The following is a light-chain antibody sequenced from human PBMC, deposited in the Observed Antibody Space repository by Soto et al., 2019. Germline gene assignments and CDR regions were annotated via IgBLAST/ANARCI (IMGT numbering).Light chain of an antibody. CDR3: QQYGRT. CDR1: QSISTNY. J-gene: IGKJ5*01. Sequence: EVVLTQSPGTLSLSPGERATLSCRASQSISTNYLAWYQQKPGQAPRLLLYAASNRATGIPDRFSGSGSGTDFPLTISRLEPEDFALYYCQQYGRTFGQGTRLEIK. V-gene: IGKV3-20*01. CDR2: AAS.